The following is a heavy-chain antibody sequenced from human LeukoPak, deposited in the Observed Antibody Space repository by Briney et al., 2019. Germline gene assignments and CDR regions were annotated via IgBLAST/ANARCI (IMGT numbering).Heavy chain of an antibody. CDR1: GGSISSGGYY. Sequence: PSETPSLTCTVSGGSISSGGYYWSWIRQHPGKGLEWIGYIYYSGSTYYNPSLKSRVTISVDTSKNQFSLKLSSVTAADTAVYYCARDTYYYDSSGHWFDPWGQGTLVTVSS. CDR2: IYYSGST. J-gene: IGHJ5*02. D-gene: IGHD3-22*01. V-gene: IGHV4-31*03. CDR3: ARDTYYYDSSGHWFDP.